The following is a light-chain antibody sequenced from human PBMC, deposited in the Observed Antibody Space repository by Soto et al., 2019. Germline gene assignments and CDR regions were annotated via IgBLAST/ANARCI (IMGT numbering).Light chain of an antibody. V-gene: IGKV3-15*01. CDR3: QQYNNWPWT. Sequence: PGELATLSCGASQSISSSYLSWYQQKPGQAPRLVIYGASTRATGIPARFSGGGSGTELTLTISSLQSEDFADYYCQQYNNWPWTFGQGTKVDIK. CDR2: GAS. J-gene: IGKJ1*01. CDR1: QSISSS.